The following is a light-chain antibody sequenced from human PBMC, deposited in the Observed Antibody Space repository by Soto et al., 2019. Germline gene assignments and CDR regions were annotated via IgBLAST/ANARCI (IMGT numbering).Light chain of an antibody. V-gene: IGKV3-15*01. CDR2: DAS. CDR1: QSVGAN. CDR3: QQYNNWPLT. Sequence: EIVMTQSPATLSVSPGERATLSCRASQSVGANLAWYHQKPGQAPSLLMYDASTGATGVPDRFSGSGSGTEFTLTVSSLQSEDFAVYYCQQYNNWPLTFGGGTKVEIK. J-gene: IGKJ4*01.